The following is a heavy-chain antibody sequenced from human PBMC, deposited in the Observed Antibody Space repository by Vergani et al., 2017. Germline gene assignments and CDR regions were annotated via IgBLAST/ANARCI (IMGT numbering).Heavy chain of an antibody. D-gene: IGHD3-3*01. CDR2: IYAGDSDV. J-gene: IGHJ5*02. CDR3: AKTHDFSSLYSSYNWFDP. CDR1: GYSITNYW. Sequence: EVQLVQSGAEVKKPGESLKISCQCSGYSITNYWIAWVRQRPGKGLEWMGIIYAGDSDVRYSPSFQGQVTMSVDKSLSTAYLQWSSLKASDTATYYCAKTHDFSSLYSSYNWFDPWGQGILVTVSS. V-gene: IGHV5-51*03.